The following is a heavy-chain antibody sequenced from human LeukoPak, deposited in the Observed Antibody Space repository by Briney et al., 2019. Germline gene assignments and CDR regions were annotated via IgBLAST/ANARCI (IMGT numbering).Heavy chain of an antibody. CDR2: IYYSGST. Sequence: NASETLSLTCTVSGGSISSYYWSWIRQPPGKGLEWIGYIYYSGSTNYNPSLKSQVTISIDTSKNQFSLRLSSVTAADTAVYYCASGFWSAPPDYWGQGTLVTVSS. V-gene: IGHV4-59*01. CDR3: ASGFWSAPPDY. D-gene: IGHD3-3*01. CDR1: GGSISSYY. J-gene: IGHJ4*02.